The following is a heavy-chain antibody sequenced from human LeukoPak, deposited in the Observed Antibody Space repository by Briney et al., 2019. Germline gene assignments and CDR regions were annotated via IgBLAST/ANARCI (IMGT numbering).Heavy chain of an antibody. V-gene: IGHV4-59*01. CDR2: ICYSRST. D-gene: IGHD1-26*01. Sequence: SETLSLTCTVSGGSISSYYWSWIRQPPGKGLEWIGYICYSRSTNYNPSLKSRVTISVDTSKNQFSLKLSSVTAAGTAVYYCARDWSPQGPSKHNSGSYYNAFDIWGQGTMVTVSS. J-gene: IGHJ3*02. CDR1: GGSISSYY. CDR3: ARDWSPQGPSKHNSGSYYNAFDI.